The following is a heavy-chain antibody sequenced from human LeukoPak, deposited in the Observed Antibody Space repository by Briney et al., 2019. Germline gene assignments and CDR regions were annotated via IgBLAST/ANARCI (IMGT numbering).Heavy chain of an antibody. Sequence: SGYTFTSYXXNWVRQAPGQXXEWMGWINTDTGNSTFAQDFTGRFVFSLETSVSTAYLQINSLKAEDTAVYYCARARIIALRGITNMGFDPWGQGTLVTVSS. CDR1: GYTFTSYX. J-gene: IGHJ5*02. CDR3: ARARIIALRGITNMGFDP. D-gene: IGHD3-10*01. CDR2: INTDTGNS. V-gene: IGHV7-4-1*02.